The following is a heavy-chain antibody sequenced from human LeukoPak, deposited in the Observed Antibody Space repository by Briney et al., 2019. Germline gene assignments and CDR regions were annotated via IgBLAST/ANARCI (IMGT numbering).Heavy chain of an antibody. D-gene: IGHD3-10*01. Sequence: PSETLSLTCAVSGYSISSGYYWDWIRQPPGKGLEWIGSIYHSGSTYYNPSLKSRVTISVDTSKNQFSLNLSSVTAADTAVYYCARSRGRNRFGELGYWGQGTLVTVSS. CDR3: ARSRGRNRFGELGY. CDR1: GYSISSGYY. J-gene: IGHJ4*02. CDR2: IYHSGST. V-gene: IGHV4-38-2*01.